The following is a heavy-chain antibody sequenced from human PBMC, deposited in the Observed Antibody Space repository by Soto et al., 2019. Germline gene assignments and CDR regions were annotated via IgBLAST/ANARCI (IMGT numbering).Heavy chain of an antibody. D-gene: IGHD2-15*01. CDR3: AKDRNPLRYCSGGICPFVY. V-gene: IGHV3-30*18. CDR2: ISYDGSNK. J-gene: IGHJ4*02. Sequence: QVQLVESGGGVVQPGRSLRLSCAASGFIFSSYGMHWVRQAPGKGLEWVAFISYDGSNKYYADSVKGRFTISRDNSKNTLYLQMNSLRAEETAVYYCAKDRNPLRYCSGGICPFVYWGQGTLVTVSS. CDR1: GFIFSSYG.